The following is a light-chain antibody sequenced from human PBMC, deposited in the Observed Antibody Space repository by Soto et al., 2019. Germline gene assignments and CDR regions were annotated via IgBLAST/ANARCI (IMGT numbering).Light chain of an antibody. CDR1: SSDVGSYNL. Sequence: QSALTQPASVSGSPGQSITISCTGTSSDVGSYNLVSWYQQHPGKAPKLMIYEGSKRPSGVSNRFSGSKSGNTASLTISGLQAEDEADYYCCSDGLGGGTKLTVL. CDR2: EGS. V-gene: IGLV2-23*01. J-gene: IGLJ3*02. CDR3: CSDG.